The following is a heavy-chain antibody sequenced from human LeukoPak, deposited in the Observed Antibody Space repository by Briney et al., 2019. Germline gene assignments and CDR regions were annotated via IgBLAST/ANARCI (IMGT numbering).Heavy chain of an antibody. CDR3: AREAGGFGELLYGVFDY. CDR1: GYTFTGYY. CDR2: INPNSGGT. Sequence: ASVKVSCKASGYTFTGYYMHWVRQAPGQGLEWMGWINPNSGGTNYAQKFQGRVTMTRDTSISTAYMELSRLRSDDTAAYYCAREAGGFGELLYGVFDYWGQGTLVTVSS. D-gene: IGHD3-10*01. V-gene: IGHV1-2*02. J-gene: IGHJ4*02.